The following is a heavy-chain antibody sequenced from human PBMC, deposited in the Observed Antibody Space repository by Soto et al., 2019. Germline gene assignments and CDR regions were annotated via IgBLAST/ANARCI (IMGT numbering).Heavy chain of an antibody. CDR2: IYHGGST. D-gene: IGHD3-3*01. J-gene: IGHJ4*02. Sequence: QVQLQESGPGLVKPSGTLSLTCAVSGGSISSSNWWSWVRQPPGKGLEWIGEIYHGGSTNYNPSLKSRVTISVDKSTNQFSLKLSSVTAADTAVYYCAREGVTIFGVDDILDYWGQGTLVTVSS. V-gene: IGHV4-4*02. CDR1: GGSISSSNW. CDR3: AREGVTIFGVDDILDY.